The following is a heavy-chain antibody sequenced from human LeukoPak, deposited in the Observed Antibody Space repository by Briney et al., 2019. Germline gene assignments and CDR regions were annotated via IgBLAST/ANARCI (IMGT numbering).Heavy chain of an antibody. V-gene: IGHV4-34*01. J-gene: IGHJ4*02. D-gene: IGHD3-16*01. CDR2: INPSGST. CDR3: ARGFTFSSLDY. CDR1: GGSFSGYY. Sequence: SETLSLTCAVYGGSFSGYYWSWIRQPPGKGLEWIGEINPSGSTDNNPSLKSRVIISVDTSKNQFSLKLSSVTAADTAVYYCARGFTFSSLDYWGQGTLVTVSS.